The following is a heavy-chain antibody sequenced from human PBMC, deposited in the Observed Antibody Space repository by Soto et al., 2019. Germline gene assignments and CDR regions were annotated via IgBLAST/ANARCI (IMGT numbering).Heavy chain of an antibody. J-gene: IGHJ5*02. CDR1: GYTFTSYG. Sequence: QVQLVQSGAEVKKPGASVKVSCKASGYTFTSYGISWVRQAPGQGLEWMGWISAYNGNTNYAQKLQGRVTMTTDTXXXXXXXXXXXXXXXXXXXXXXXXXXXSAYWFDPWGQGTLVTVSS. CDR3: XXXXXSAYWFDP. CDR2: ISAYNGNT. V-gene: IGHV1-18*01. D-gene: IGHD2-21*01.